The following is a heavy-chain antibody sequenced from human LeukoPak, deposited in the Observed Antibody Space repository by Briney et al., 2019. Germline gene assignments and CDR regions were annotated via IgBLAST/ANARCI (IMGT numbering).Heavy chain of an antibody. CDR3: AKDRTTRGDFTSGHDY. CDR1: GGTYSSYA. CDR2: IIPMFHTA. V-gene: IGHV1-69*06. J-gene: IGHJ4*02. Sequence: ASVKVSCKASGGTYSSYAVSWVRQAPGQGVEWMGGIIPMFHTAIYAQRFQGRVTITADKSTSTAYMELSSLRFEDTAVYYCAKDRTTRGDFTSGHDYWGQGTLVTVSS. D-gene: IGHD3-3*01.